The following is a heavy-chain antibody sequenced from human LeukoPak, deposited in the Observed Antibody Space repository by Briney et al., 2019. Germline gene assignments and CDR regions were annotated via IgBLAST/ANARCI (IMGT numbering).Heavy chain of an antibody. J-gene: IGHJ4*02. D-gene: IGHD3-22*01. CDR3: ARVKISDSSGYN. Sequence: ASVKVSCKASGYTFTGYYMHWVRQAPGQGLEWMGQINPNSGGTNYAQKFQGRVTMTRDTSISTAYMELSRLRSDDTAVYYCARVKISDSSGYNWGQGTLVTVSS. V-gene: IGHV1-2*06. CDR2: INPNSGGT. CDR1: GYTFTGYY.